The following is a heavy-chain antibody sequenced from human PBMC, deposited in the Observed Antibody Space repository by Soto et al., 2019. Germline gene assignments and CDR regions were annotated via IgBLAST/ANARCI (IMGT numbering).Heavy chain of an antibody. Sequence: QAQLVQSGTEVKKPGSSVKVSCKASGGTFRNYPINWVRQAPGQGLEWMGSIFPLTDIPDYAQNFQARLTISADKSTSTAYMELSGLTSDDTAMYFCARSTLVVLNYFESWGQGTLVTVSS. D-gene: IGHD1-1*01. CDR2: IFPLTDIP. V-gene: IGHV1-69*02. CDR1: GGTFRNYP. CDR3: ARSTLVVLNYFES. J-gene: IGHJ4*02.